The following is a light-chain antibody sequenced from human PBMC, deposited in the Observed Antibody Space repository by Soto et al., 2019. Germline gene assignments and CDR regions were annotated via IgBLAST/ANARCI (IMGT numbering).Light chain of an antibody. CDR1: QSVSSY. CDR2: GAS. V-gene: IGKV3-20*01. Sequence: IVLTQSPATLSLSPGERATLSFRASQSVSSYLAWYQQKPGQAPRLLIYGASTRATGIPDRFSGSGSGTNFTLTVSRLEPEDFAVYYCQQYGRSRTFGQGTKVDI. CDR3: QQYGRSRT. J-gene: IGKJ1*01.